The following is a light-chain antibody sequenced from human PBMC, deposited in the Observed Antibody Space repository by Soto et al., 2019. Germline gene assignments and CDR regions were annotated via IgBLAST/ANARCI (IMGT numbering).Light chain of an antibody. Sequence: EIVMTQSPATLSVSPEERATLSCRASQSVSNILAWYQQKPGQAPRLRIYGASTRSAGIPARFSGGGSGTEFILTISSLQSEDSAVYYCQQYNNWPPGTFGQGTKLE. CDR2: GAS. CDR3: QQYNNWPPGT. V-gene: IGKV3-15*01. J-gene: IGKJ2*02. CDR1: QSVSNI.